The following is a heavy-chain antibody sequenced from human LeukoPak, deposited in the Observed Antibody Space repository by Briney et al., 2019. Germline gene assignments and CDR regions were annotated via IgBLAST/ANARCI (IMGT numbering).Heavy chain of an antibody. CDR3: ARLEHTGTYYRRFDY. CDR1: GGSFSGYY. V-gene: IGHV4-39*01. CDR2: IYFTGTT. D-gene: IGHD1-26*01. J-gene: IGHJ4*02. Sequence: PSETLSLTCAVYGGSFSGYYWAWIRQPPEKGLEWIGSIYFTGTTYYNPSLKSRVTLSEDTSSNQFSLRLDSVTAADTAVYYCARLEHTGTYYRRFDYWGQGTLVTVSS.